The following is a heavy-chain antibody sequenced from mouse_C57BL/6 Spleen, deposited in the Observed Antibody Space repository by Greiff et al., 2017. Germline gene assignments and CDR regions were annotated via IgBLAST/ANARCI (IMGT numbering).Heavy chain of an antibody. J-gene: IGHJ1*03. CDR1: GFSLTSYG. Sequence: QVQLQQSGPRLVAPSQSLSITCTVFGFSLTSYGVDWVRQPPGKGLEWLGVIWGGGSTNYNSALMSRLSIRKDNSKSQVFLKMNSRQTDDTPMYYCAIVHYYYGTGDFEVRGTGTTVTVSS. V-gene: IGHV2-9*01. CDR3: AIVHYYYGTGDFEV. CDR2: IWGGGST. D-gene: IGHD1-1*01.